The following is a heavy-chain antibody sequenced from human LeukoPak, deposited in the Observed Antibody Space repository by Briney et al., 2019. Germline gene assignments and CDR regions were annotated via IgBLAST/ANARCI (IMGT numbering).Heavy chain of an antibody. Sequence: ASVKVSCKVSGYTLTELSMHWVRPAPGKGLEWMGGFDPEDGETIYAQKFQGRVTMTEDTSTDTAYMELSSLRSEDTAVYYCATYSSGWLAFDIWGQGTMVTVSS. CDR2: FDPEDGET. CDR1: GYTLTELS. V-gene: IGHV1-24*01. CDR3: ATYSSGWLAFDI. J-gene: IGHJ3*02. D-gene: IGHD6-19*01.